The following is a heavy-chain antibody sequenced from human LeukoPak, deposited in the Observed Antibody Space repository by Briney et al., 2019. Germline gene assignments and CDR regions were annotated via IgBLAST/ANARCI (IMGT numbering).Heavy chain of an antibody. Sequence: PGGSLRLSCAASGFTFSSYWMSWVRQAPGKGLEWVANIKQDGSEKYYVDSVKGRFTISRDNAKNSLYLQMNSLRAEDTAVYYCVCRGYGDYVCYWGQGTLVTVSS. CDR2: IKQDGSEK. J-gene: IGHJ4*02. CDR3: VCRGYGDYVCY. CDR1: GFTFSSYW. V-gene: IGHV3-7*01. D-gene: IGHD4-17*01.